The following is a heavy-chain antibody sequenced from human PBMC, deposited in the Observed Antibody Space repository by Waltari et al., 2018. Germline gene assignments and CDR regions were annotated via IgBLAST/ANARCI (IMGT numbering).Heavy chain of an antibody. V-gene: IGHV3-23*01. CDR1: GINVRDSA. D-gene: IGHD6-6*01. J-gene: IGHJ4*02. Sequence: EGQLLESRGGLDRLGGSLRNSCHAYGINVRDSAMGWARQATGKGLEWVLEINDNAGSTYYAASFKVRFTISRDNSKNTLYLRMNSLRVEDTAIYYCAKEMTPYSSSSYFDSWGQGTLVTVSS. CDR2: INDNAGST. CDR3: AKEMTPYSSSSYFDS.